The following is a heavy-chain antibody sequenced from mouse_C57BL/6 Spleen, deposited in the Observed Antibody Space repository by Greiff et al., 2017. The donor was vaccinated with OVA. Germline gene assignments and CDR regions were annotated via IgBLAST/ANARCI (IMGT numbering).Heavy chain of an antibody. V-gene: IGHV1-52*01. J-gene: IGHJ4*01. CDR1: GYTFTSYW. Sequence: QVQLKQPGAELVRPGSSVKLSCKASGYTFTSYWMHWVKQRPIQGLEWIGNIDPSDSETHYNQKFKDKATLTVDKSSSTAYMQLSSLTSEDSAVYYCARSPLYSNYEGGYAMDYWGQGTSVTVSS. D-gene: IGHD2-5*01. CDR3: ARSPLYSNYEGGYAMDY. CDR2: IDPSDSET.